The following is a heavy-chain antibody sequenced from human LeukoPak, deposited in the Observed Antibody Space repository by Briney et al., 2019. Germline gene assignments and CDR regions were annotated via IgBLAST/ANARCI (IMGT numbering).Heavy chain of an antibody. V-gene: IGHV4-39*07. CDR2: IYYSGST. Sequence: PSETLSLTCTVSGGSISSSSYYWGWIRQPPGKGLEWIGSIYYSGSTYYNPSLKSRVTISVDTSKNQFSLKLSSVTAADTAVYYCARVLPTYCGGDCYLFDPWGQGTLVTVSS. CDR1: GGSISSSSYY. D-gene: IGHD2-21*02. CDR3: ARVLPTYCGGDCYLFDP. J-gene: IGHJ5*02.